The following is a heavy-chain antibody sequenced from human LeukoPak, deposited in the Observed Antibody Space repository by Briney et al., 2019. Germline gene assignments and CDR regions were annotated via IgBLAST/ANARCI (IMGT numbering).Heavy chain of an antibody. V-gene: IGHV3-23*01. CDR1: GFTFSTYA. D-gene: IGHD5-12*01. CDR2: TSANGDTT. J-gene: IGHJ4*02. Sequence: GGSLRLSCAASGFTFSTYAMSWVRQAPGKGLEWVSTTSANGDTTYYAASVKGRFTISRDNSKITLYLHMNSLRAEDAAIYYCAKDRAGYSIARGFDYWGQGTLVTVSS. CDR3: AKDRAGYSIARGFDY.